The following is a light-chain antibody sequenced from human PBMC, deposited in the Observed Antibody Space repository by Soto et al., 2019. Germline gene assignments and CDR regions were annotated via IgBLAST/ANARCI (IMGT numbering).Light chain of an antibody. CDR2: DVS. V-gene: IGLV2-14*01. CDR3: SSYTSSSTLV. CDR1: SSDVGGYNY. Sequence: QSALTQPASVSGSPGQSITISCTGTSSDVGGYNYGSWYQQHPGKAPKLMIYDVSNRPSGVSNSFSGSKSGNTASLTTSGLQAEDEADYYCSSYTSSSTLVFGTGTKLTVL. J-gene: IGLJ1*01.